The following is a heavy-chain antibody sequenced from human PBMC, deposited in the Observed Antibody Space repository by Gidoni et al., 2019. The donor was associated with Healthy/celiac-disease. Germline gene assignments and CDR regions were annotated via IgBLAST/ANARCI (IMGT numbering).Heavy chain of an antibody. CDR1: GGPISSGGYS. D-gene: IGHD6-13*01. Sequence: QPQLPESGSGLVKPSQTLSLTCAVSGGPISSGGYSWSWIRQPPGKGREWIGYIYHSGSTYYNPSLKSRVTISVDRSKNQFSLKLSSVTAADTAVYYCARGGIRLDYWGQGTLVTVSS. CDR3: ARGGIRLDY. CDR2: IYHSGST. J-gene: IGHJ4*02. V-gene: IGHV4-30-2*01.